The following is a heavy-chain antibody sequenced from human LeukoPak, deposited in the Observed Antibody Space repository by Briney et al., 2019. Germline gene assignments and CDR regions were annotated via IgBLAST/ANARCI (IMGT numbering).Heavy chain of an antibody. CDR3: ARYSGSSLSDAYDL. Sequence: GESLKISCKGSGYTFTSNWIGWVRQLPGKGLEWMGIICPGDSDTRFSPSFQGQVTISADKSISTVYLQWSSLKASDTAMCYCARYSGSSLSDAYDLWGQGEMVTVSS. V-gene: IGHV5-51*01. CDR1: GYTFTSNW. J-gene: IGHJ3*01. CDR2: ICPGDSDT. D-gene: IGHD6-19*01.